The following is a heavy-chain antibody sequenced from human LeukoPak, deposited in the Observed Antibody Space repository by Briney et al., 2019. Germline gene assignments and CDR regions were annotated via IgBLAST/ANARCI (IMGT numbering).Heavy chain of an antibody. Sequence: GGXLRLSCAASGVTFXXXAXXWVRQAPGXXXXXXXXXXGSGGXXXXADSVXXXXXXXXDNSKNALLLQMNSLRVEDTAVYYCAKYGPCGSTRCYRYFDYWGQGTLVTVSS. J-gene: IGHJ4*02. D-gene: IGHD2-2*01. CDR3: AKYGPCGSTRCYRYFDY. V-gene: IGHV3-23*01. CDR2: XXGSGGXX. CDR1: GVTFXXXA.